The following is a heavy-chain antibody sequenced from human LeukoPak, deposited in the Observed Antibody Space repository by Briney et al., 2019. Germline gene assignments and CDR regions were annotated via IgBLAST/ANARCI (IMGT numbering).Heavy chain of an antibody. D-gene: IGHD3-16*01. V-gene: IGHV4-34*01. CDR3: ARDLGFGYFDY. CDR2: INHSGST. Sequence: PSETLSLTCAVYGGSFSGYYWSWIRQPPGKGLEWIGEINHSGSTNYNPSLKSRVTISVDTSKNQFSLKLSAVTAADTAVYYCARDLGFGYFDYWGQGTVVTVSS. CDR1: GGSFSGYY. J-gene: IGHJ4*02.